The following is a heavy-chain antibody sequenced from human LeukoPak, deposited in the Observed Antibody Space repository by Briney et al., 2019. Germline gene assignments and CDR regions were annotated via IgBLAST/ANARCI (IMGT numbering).Heavy chain of an antibody. Sequence: ASVKVSCKVSGYTLTELSMHWVRQAPGKGLEWMGGFDPEDGETIYAQKFQGRVTMTRDTSTNTVYMELSSLTSEDTAVYYCATAVTPYGCFDPWGQGTLVTVSS. CDR3: ATAVTPYGCFDP. D-gene: IGHD4-17*01. CDR1: GYTLTELS. J-gene: IGHJ5*02. V-gene: IGHV1-24*01. CDR2: FDPEDGET.